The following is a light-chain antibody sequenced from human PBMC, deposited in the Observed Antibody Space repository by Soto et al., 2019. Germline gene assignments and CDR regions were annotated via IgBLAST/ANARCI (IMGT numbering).Light chain of an antibody. Sequence: DIVLTQSPCTLSLSLGERATLSCRASQGVSSSYLAWYQQKPGQAPRLLIYGASSRPTGIPDRFSGSGSGTDFTLTISRLEPEDVAAYYCQQYGSAPWTFGQGTKVEIK. CDR1: QGVSSSY. J-gene: IGKJ1*01. V-gene: IGKV3-20*01. CDR3: QQYGSAPWT. CDR2: GAS.